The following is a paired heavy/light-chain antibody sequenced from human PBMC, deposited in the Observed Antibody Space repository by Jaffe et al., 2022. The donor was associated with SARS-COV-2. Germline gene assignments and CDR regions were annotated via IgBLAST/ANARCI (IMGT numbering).Light chain of an antibody. V-gene: IGKV3-11*01. CDR1: QSISSY. Sequence: EIVLTQSPATLSLSPGERATLSCRASQSISSYLAWYKQKPGQAPRLLIYETFNRATGIPARFSGSGSGTDFTLTISSLEPEDFAVYYCQQRSDWPITFGQGTRLEIK. J-gene: IGKJ5*01. CDR3: QQRSDWPIT. CDR2: ETF.
Heavy chain of an antibody. CDR1: GGSMSSWTYY. V-gene: IGHV4-39*01. CDR3: ASPTQGYCGGGSCYGA. J-gene: IGHJ4*02. CDR2: LYYSGST. Sequence: QLQLQESGPGLVKPSETLSLTCTVSGGSMSSWTYYWAWIRQPPGKGLEWIGSLYYSGSTYYNPSLKSRVTISADTSKNQFSLKLSSVTAADTAVFYCASPTQGYCGGGSCYGAWGQGTLVTVSS. D-gene: IGHD2-15*01.